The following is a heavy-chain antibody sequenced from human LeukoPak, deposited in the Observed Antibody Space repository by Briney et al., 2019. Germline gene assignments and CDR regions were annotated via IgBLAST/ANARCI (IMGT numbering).Heavy chain of an antibody. CDR2: ISYDGSNK. J-gene: IGHJ1*01. Sequence: PGGSLRLSCAASGFTFSSYAMHWVRQAPGKGLEWVAVISYDGSNKYYADSVKGRFTISRDNSKNTLYLQMNSLRAEDTAVYYCARDPGYSGYDFMSDSTYFQHWGQGTLVTVSS. D-gene: IGHD5-12*01. V-gene: IGHV3-30*04. CDR1: GFTFSSYA. CDR3: ARDPGYSGYDFMSDSTYFQH.